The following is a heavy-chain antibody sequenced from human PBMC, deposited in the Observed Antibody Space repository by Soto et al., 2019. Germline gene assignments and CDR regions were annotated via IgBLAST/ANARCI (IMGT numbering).Heavy chain of an antibody. Sequence: QVQLVESGGGVVQPGRSLRLSCAASGFTFSSYGMHWVRQAPGKGLEWVAVIWYDGSNKYYADSVKGRFTISRDNSKNTLYLQMNRLRAEDTAVYYCARDQGGYFDYWGQGTLVTVSS. CDR2: IWYDGSNK. D-gene: IGHD1-26*01. V-gene: IGHV3-33*01. CDR3: ARDQGGYFDY. CDR1: GFTFSSYG. J-gene: IGHJ4*02.